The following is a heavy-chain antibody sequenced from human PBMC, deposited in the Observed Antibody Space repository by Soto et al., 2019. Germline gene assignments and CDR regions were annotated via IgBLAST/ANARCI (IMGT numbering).Heavy chain of an antibody. CDR3: AKIPGSSWYSDY. J-gene: IGHJ4*02. Sequence: GGSPRLSCAAPWFSFYSDSIRWVRPAPGKGLEWVSAISGSGGSTYYADSVKGRFTISRDNSKNTLYLQMNSLRAEDTAVYYCAKIPGSSWYSDYWGQGTLVTVSS. V-gene: IGHV3-23*01. D-gene: IGHD6-13*01. CDR2: ISGSGGST. CDR1: WFSFYSDS.